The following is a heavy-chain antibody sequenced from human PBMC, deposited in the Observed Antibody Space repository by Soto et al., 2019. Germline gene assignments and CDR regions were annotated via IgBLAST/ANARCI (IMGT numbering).Heavy chain of an antibody. CDR2: IYSGGST. CDR3: ARHLWNDYGDFYFDY. V-gene: IGHV3-53*01. CDR1: GFTASSNY. D-gene: IGHD4-17*01. Sequence: GGPLRLSCGATGFTASSNYMSWVRKAPGKGLEWVSVIYSGGSTYYADSVKGRFTISRDNSKNTLYLQMNSLRAEDTAVYYCARHLWNDYGDFYFDYWGQGTLVTVSS. J-gene: IGHJ4*02.